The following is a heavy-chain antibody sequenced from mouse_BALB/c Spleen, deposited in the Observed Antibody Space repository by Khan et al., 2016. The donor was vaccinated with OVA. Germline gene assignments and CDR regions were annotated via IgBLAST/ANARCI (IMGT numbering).Heavy chain of an antibody. J-gene: IGHJ2*01. CDR3: ARSVYYSGSTFYYFDF. Sequence: EVQLVESGPGLMKPPQSLSLTCTVTGYSITSDYAWHWIRQFPGNKLEWMGYISYSGYPSYNPSLKSRISVTRDTSKNQFFLQLNSVTTEDTATYFCARSVYYSGSTFYYFDFWGQGTTLTVSS. V-gene: IGHV3-2*02. D-gene: IGHD1-1*01. CDR2: ISYSGYP. CDR1: GYSITSDYA.